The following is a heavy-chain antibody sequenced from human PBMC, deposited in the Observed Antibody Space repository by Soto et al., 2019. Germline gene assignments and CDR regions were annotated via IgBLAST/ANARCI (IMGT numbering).Heavy chain of an antibody. D-gene: IGHD2-2*02. CDR3: ARDCPVPPATPNNGFDP. CDR2: ISAYNGNT. J-gene: IGHJ5*02. V-gene: IGHV1-18*01. Sequence: QVQLVQSGAEVKRPGDSVKISCKASGYTFTNYGMIWVRQAPGQVLECMGWISAYNGNTKYAQKFQGRVTMTADTSTSTGYMELSALTSDDEAVYYCARDCPVPPATPNNGFDPWGQGTLVTVSP. CDR1: GYTFTNYG.